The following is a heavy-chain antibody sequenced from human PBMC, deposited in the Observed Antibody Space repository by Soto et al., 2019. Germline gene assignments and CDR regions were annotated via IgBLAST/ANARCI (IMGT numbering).Heavy chain of an antibody. J-gene: IGHJ4*02. CDR1: GFTFSSFW. D-gene: IGHD3-22*01. CDR3: ARTRYSDGYSLFDY. V-gene: IGHV3-7*01. CDR2: IKEDRSEK. Sequence: EVQLVESGGGLVQPGGSLRLSCAASGFTFSSFWMSWVRQAPGKGLEWVANIKEDRSEKYYVDSVKGRFTISRDNAKNSVYLQMNTLRAEDTAVYFSARTRYSDGYSLFDYWGEGALVTVTS.